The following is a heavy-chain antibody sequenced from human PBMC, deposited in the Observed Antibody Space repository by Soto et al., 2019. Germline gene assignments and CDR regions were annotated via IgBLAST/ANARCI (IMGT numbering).Heavy chain of an antibody. Sequence: SETLSLTCAVSGYSISSSNWWGWIRQPPGKGLEWIGYIYYSGTTYYNPSLKSRVTMSVDTSKNQFSLKLTSVTAVDTAVYYCARERPDGSRLDPWGQGTLVTV. CDR1: GYSISSSNW. CDR3: ARERPDGSRLDP. D-gene: IGHD6-13*01. CDR2: IYYSGTT. J-gene: IGHJ5*02. V-gene: IGHV4-28*03.